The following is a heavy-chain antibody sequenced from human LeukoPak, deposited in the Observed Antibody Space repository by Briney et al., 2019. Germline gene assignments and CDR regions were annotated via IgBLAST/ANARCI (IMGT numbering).Heavy chain of an antibody. D-gene: IGHD5-24*01. CDR3: ARVGRDGYNWTFDY. Sequence: SETLSLTCAVYGGSCSGYYWSWIRQPPGKGLEWIGEINHSGSTNYNPSLKSRVTISVDTSKNQFSLKLSSVTAADTAVYYCARVGRDGYNWTFDYWGQGTLVTVSS. V-gene: IGHV4-34*01. CDR1: GGSCSGYY. J-gene: IGHJ4*02. CDR2: INHSGST.